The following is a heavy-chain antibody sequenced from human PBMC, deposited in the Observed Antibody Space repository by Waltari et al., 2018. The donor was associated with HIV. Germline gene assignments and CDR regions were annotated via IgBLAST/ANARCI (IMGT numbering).Heavy chain of an antibody. Sequence: QVQLQESGPGLVKPSQTLSLTCTGPGGSISSGSYYWSWIRQPAGKGLEWIGRIYTSRSTNYNPSLKSRVTISVDTSKNQLSLKLSSVTAADTAVYYCARATGDSPFDYWGQGTLVTVSS. D-gene: IGHD4-17*01. J-gene: IGHJ4*02. CDR3: ARATGDSPFDY. CDR2: IYTSRST. CDR1: GGSISSGSYY. V-gene: IGHV4-61*02.